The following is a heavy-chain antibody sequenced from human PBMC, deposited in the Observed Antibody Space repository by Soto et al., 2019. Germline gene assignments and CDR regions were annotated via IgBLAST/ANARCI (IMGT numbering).Heavy chain of an antibody. CDR2: ISIASSTI. V-gene: IGHV3-11*01. CDR3: ARARTAFYRYYSDS. D-gene: IGHD2-21*02. Sequence: APGRGLEWLSYISIASSTIYYADSVKGRFSISRDNAKNSLSLQMTGLRVDDTAVYYCARARTAFYRYYSDSWCQGALVSVSS. J-gene: IGHJ4*02.